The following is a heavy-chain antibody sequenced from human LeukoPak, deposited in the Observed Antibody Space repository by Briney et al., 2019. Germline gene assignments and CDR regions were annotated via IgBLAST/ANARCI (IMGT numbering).Heavy chain of an antibody. Sequence: PGGSLRLSCAGSGFTFSSYSMNWVRQAPGKGLEWVAAISGSGDDTYYADSVKGRFIISRDNSKTTMYLQMNSLRADDTAVYYCAKSYNNPTVAIRVRGVIPYFDSWGQGSLVTVSS. CDR3: AKSYNNPTVAIRVRGVIPYFDS. J-gene: IGHJ4*02. V-gene: IGHV3-23*01. CDR2: ISGSGDDT. CDR1: GFTFSSYS. D-gene: IGHD3-10*01.